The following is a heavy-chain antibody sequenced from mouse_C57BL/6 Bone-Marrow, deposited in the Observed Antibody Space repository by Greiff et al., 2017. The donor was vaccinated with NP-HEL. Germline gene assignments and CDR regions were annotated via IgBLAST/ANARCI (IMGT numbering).Heavy chain of an antibody. CDR1: GYTFTSYG. D-gene: IGHD3-2*02. V-gene: IGHV1-81*01. CDR3: ARGRQLRLQAMDY. J-gene: IGHJ4*01. Sequence: QVQLKQSGAELARPGASVKLSCKASGYTFTSYGISWVKQRTGQGLEWIGEIYPRSGNTYYNEKFKGKATLTADKSSSTAYMELRSLTSEYSAVYFCARGRQLRLQAMDYWGQGTSVTVSS. CDR2: IYPRSGNT.